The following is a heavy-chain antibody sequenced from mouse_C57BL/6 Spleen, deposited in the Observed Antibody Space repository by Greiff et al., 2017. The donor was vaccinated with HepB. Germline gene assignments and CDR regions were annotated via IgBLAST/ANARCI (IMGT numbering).Heavy chain of an antibody. CDR3: ARSIMAN. Sequence: DVQLQESGPGLVKPSQSLSLTCPVTGYSITSDYAWNWIRQFPGNKLEWMGYISYSGSTSYNPSLKSRIPITRDTSKNQFFLQLNSVTTEDTATYYCARSIMANWGQGTTLTVSS. CDR1: GYSITSDYA. CDR2: ISYSGST. V-gene: IGHV3-2*02. J-gene: IGHJ2*01.